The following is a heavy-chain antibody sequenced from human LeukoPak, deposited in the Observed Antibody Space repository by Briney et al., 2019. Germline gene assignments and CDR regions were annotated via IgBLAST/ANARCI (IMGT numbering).Heavy chain of an antibody. V-gene: IGHV3-11*01. CDR2: ISSSGSTI. J-gene: IGHJ4*02. D-gene: IGHD3-10*01. CDR1: GFTFSDYY. CDR3: AGSSGSYKHYFDY. Sequence: GGSLRLSCAASGFTFSDYYMSWIRQAPGKGLERVSYISSSGSTIYYADSVKGRFTISRDNAKNSLYLQMNSLRAEDTAVYYCAGSSGSYKHYFDYWGQGTLVTVSS.